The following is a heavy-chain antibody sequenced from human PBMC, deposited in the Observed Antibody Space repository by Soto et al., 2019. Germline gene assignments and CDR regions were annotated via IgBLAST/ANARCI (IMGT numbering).Heavy chain of an antibody. Sequence: GGSLRLSCTASGFTFRTYAMTWFRQAPGKGLEWVSAISGSAGTFYATSVKGRFTISRDNSRSTVYLQMHSLRAEDSAIYYCAKEKDYDFNWGSDRFTSHYWGRGTLVTVST. V-gene: IGHV3-23*01. D-gene: IGHD3-16*02. CDR2: ISGSAGT. CDR1: GFTFRTYA. CDR3: AKEKDYDFNWGSDRFTSHY. J-gene: IGHJ4*02.